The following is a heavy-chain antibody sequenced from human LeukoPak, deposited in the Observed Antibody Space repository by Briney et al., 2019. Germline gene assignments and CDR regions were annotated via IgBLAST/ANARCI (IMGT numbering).Heavy chain of an antibody. Sequence: ASVKVSCKASGYTFTSYYMHWVQQAPGQGLEWMGIMNPSGGSTTYAPKFPGRVNMTWETSTSTVYIELSRLISEDTAVYYFTSRYCSTTSYRGGSPDSWGQGDLVTVSS. V-gene: IGHV1-46*01. D-gene: IGHD2-2*01. CDR3: TSRYCSTTSYRGGSPDS. CDR2: MNPSGGST. CDR1: GYTFTSYY. J-gene: IGHJ4*02.